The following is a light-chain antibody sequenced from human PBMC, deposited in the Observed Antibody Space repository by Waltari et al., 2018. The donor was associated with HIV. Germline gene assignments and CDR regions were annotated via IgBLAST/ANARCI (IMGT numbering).Light chain of an antibody. CDR1: SGSIASNY. V-gene: IGLV6-57*03. J-gene: IGLJ3*02. CDR3: QSFDTNNHWV. Sequence: NFMLTQPHSVSESPEKTVTISFTRTSGSIASNYVPRFQQRPGKAPTPILYEDYQRPSGVPDRFSGTLDESSNSASLTISGVKTEDEADYYCQSFDTNNHWVFGGGTRLTVL. CDR2: EDY.